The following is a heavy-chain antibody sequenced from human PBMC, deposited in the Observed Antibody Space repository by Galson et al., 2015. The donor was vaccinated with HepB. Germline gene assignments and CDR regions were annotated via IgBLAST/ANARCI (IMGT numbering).Heavy chain of an antibody. CDR3: ARVTVTTMIVVIIKGDGMDV. D-gene: IGHD3-22*01. V-gene: IGHV1-18*04. J-gene: IGHJ6*02. CDR1: GYTFTSYG. Sequence: SVKVSCKASGYTFTSYGISWVRQAPGRGLEWMGWISAHNGNTNYAQKLQGRVTMTTDTSTSTAYMELRSLRSDDTAVYYCARVTVTTMIVVIIKGDGMDVWGQGTTVTVSS. CDR2: ISAHNGNT.